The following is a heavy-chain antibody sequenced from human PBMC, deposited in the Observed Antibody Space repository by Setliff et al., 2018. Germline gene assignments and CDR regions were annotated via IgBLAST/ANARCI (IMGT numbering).Heavy chain of an antibody. CDR1: GYTSSSYA. J-gene: IGHJ6*02. Sequence: QSGGSLRLSCAASGYTSSSYAMTWVRQAPGKGLEWVSIISASGDTTYYADSVKGRFTISRDNSKNTLYLQMNSLRAEDTAVYYCARVSYCSSTSCDYYYYGMDVWGQGTTVTSP. V-gene: IGHV3-23*01. CDR3: ARVSYCSSTSCDYYYYGMDV. CDR2: ISASGDTT. D-gene: IGHD2-2*01.